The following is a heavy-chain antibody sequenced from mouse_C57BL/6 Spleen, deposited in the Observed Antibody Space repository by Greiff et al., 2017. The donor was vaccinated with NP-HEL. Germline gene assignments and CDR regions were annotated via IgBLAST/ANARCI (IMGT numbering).Heavy chain of an antibody. D-gene: IGHD2-3*01. Sequence: EVKLQESGPELVKPGASVKMSCKASGYTFTDYNMHWVKQSHGKSLEWIGYINPNNGGTSYNQKFKGKATLTVNKSSSTAYMELRSLTSEDSAVYYCARCYDGYSDWFADWGQGTLVTVSA. V-gene: IGHV1-22*01. CDR2: INPNNGGT. CDR1: GYTFTDYN. CDR3: ARCYDGYSDWFAD. J-gene: IGHJ3*01.